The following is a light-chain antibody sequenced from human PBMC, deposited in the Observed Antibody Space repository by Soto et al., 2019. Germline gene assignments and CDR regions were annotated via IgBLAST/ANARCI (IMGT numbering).Light chain of an antibody. Sequence: QSALTQPASVSGSPGQSITISCTGTSSDVGGYNYVSWYQQHPGKAPKLMIYDVSNRPSGVSNRFSGSKSGNTASLTISGLQAEDEADYYFSSYTSSSTALYVFGTGTKLTVL. V-gene: IGLV2-14*01. CDR3: SSYTSSSTALYV. CDR2: DVS. J-gene: IGLJ1*01. CDR1: SSDVGGYNY.